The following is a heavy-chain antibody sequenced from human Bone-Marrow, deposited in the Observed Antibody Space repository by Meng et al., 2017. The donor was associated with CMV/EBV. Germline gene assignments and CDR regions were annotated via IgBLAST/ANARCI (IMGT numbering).Heavy chain of an antibody. CDR3: ARDPRAAQEGMDV. CDR1: GGSISSGGYY. D-gene: IGHD6-6*01. J-gene: IGHJ6*02. CDR2: IYYSGST. V-gene: IGHV4-31*03. Sequence: SETLSLTCTVSGGSISSGGYYWSWIRQHPGKGLEWIGYIYYSGSTYYNPSLKSRVTISVDTSKNQFSLKLSSVTAADTAVYYCARDPRAAQEGMDVWGQGTTVTVSS.